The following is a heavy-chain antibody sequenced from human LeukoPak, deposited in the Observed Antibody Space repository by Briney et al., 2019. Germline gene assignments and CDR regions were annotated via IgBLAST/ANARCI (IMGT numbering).Heavy chain of an antibody. V-gene: IGHV1-69*04. Sequence: SVKVSCKASGGTFSSYAISWVRQDPGQGLEWMGRIIPILGIANYAQKFQGRVTITADKSTSTAYMELSSLRSEDTAVYYCARDKVDTAMVGYYGMDVWGQGTTVTVSS. CDR1: GGTFSSYA. J-gene: IGHJ6*02. CDR2: IIPILGIA. D-gene: IGHD5-18*01. CDR3: ARDKVDTAMVGYYGMDV.